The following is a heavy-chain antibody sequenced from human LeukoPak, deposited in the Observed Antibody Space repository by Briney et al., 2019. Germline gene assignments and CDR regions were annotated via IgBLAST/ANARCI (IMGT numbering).Heavy chain of an antibody. CDR1: GFTVSGHY. CDR2: IYSIGNT. D-gene: IGHD2-15*01. J-gene: IGHJ3*02. Sequence: PGGSLRLSCVASGFTVSGHYMSWVRQAPGKGLEWVSIIYSIGNTFYGDSVKGRFTISRDNSKNTLNLQMNSLRAEDTAVYYCARHRVVAASLDAFDMWGQGTMVTVSS. V-gene: IGHV3-53*01. CDR3: ARHRVVAASLDAFDM.